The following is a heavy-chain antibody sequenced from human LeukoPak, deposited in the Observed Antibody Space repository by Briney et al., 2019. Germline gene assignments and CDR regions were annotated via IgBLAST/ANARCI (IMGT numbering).Heavy chain of an antibody. V-gene: IGHV5-51*01. D-gene: IGHD2-15*01. CDR2: IYPGDSAT. CDR1: GCSFTNYW. CDR3: GRRHCSGGSCYANFDY. Sequence: GESLKISCKGSGCSFTNYWIGWVRQMPGKGLEWMGIIYPGDSATRYSPSFQGQVTISADKSISTAYLQWRSLEASDTAIYYCGRRHCSGGSCYANFDYWGQGTLVTVSS. J-gene: IGHJ4*02.